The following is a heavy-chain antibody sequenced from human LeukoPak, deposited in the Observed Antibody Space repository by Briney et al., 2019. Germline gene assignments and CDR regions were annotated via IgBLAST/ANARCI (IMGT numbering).Heavy chain of an antibody. CDR3: ARDDTAMVANWFDP. D-gene: IGHD5-18*01. Sequence: SETLSLTCSVSGYSISSAYYWGWIRQPPGKGLEWIGEINHSGSTNYNPSLKSRVTISVDTSKNQFSLKLSSVTAADTAVYYCARDDTAMVANWFDPWGQGTLVTVSS. J-gene: IGHJ5*02. CDR2: INHSGST. V-gene: IGHV4-38-2*02. CDR1: GYSISSAYY.